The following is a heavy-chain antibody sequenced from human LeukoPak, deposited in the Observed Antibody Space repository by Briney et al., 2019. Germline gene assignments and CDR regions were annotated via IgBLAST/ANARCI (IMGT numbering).Heavy chain of an antibody. D-gene: IGHD4-17*01. J-gene: IGHJ4*02. V-gene: IGHV3-66*01. CDR1: GFTVXXNY. CDR3: ARFGGYDYGEPIDY. Sequence: RLSCXXXGFTVXXNYMSWVRQAPGKGLEWVSVIYSGGSTYYADSVKGRFTISRDNSKNTLYLQMNSLRAEDTAVYYCARFGGYDYGEPIDYWGQGTLVTVSS. CDR2: IYSGGST.